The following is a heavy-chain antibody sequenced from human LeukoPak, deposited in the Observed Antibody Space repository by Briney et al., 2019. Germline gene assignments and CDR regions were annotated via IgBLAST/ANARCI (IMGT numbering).Heavy chain of an antibody. V-gene: IGHV1-69*06. D-gene: IGHD6-19*01. Sequence: ASVKVSCKASGGTFSSYAISWVRQAPGQGLEWMGGIIPIFGTANYAQKFQGRVTITADKSTSTAYMELSSLRSEDTAVYYCAKVRVTRYSSGWDHPNDAFDIWGQGTMVTVSS. CDR3: AKVRVTRYSSGWDHPNDAFDI. CDR2: IIPIFGTA. CDR1: GGTFSSYA. J-gene: IGHJ3*02.